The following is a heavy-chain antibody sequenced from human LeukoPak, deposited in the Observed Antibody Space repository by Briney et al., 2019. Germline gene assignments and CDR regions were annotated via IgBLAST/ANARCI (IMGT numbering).Heavy chain of an antibody. Sequence: SETLSLTCTVSGGSLSSYYWSWIRQPPGKGLEWIGYIYYSGRTNYNPSLKSRVTISVDTSKNQFSLKLSSVTAEDTAVYYCARQAVAGTDLWGQGTLVTVSS. J-gene: IGHJ5*02. CDR3: ARQAVAGTDL. CDR1: GGSLSSYY. CDR2: IYYSGRT. V-gene: IGHV4-59*01. D-gene: IGHD6-19*01.